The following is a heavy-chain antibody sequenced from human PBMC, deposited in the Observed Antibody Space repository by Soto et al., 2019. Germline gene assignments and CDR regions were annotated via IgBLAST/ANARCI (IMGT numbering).Heavy chain of an antibody. CDR3: ARLRWLQPYYYYYGMDV. CDR1: GFTFSSYW. V-gene: IGHV3-7*01. D-gene: IGHD5-12*01. J-gene: IGHJ6*02. CDR2: IKHNGSDK. Sequence: PGGSLRLSCAASGFTFSSYWMSWVRQAPGKGLGWVANIKHNGSDKYYVDAEKGQFTITRDNAKNSMYLQMNSLRAEDTAVYYCARLRWLQPYYYYYGMDVWGQGTTVTVSS.